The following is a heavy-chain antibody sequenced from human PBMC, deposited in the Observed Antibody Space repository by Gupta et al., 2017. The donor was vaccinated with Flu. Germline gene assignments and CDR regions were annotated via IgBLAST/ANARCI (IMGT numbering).Heavy chain of an antibody. J-gene: IGHJ5*02. CDR3: ASVPDRNWIDP. V-gene: IGHV4-61*02. CDR2: IYTSGST. CDR1: GGSISSGSYY. Sequence: QVQLQESGPGLVKPSQTLSLTCTVSGGSISSGSYYWSWIRQPAGKGLEWIGRIYTSGSTNYNPSLKSRVTISVDTSKNQFSLKLSSVTAADTAVYYCASVPDRNWIDPWGQGTLVTVSS.